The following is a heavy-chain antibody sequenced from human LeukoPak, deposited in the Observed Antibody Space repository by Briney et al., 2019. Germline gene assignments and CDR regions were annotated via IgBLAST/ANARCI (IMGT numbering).Heavy chain of an antibody. Sequence: QAGGSLRLSCAASGFTFSSYAMHWVRQAPGKGLEWVAVISYDGSNKYYADSVKGRFTISRDNSKNTLSLQMNRLRAEDTAVYYCARSSGSSGWYSWFDPWGQGTLVTVSS. CDR1: GFTFSSYA. J-gene: IGHJ5*02. D-gene: IGHD6-19*01. CDR3: ARSSGSSGWYSWFDP. V-gene: IGHV3-30-3*01. CDR2: ISYDGSNK.